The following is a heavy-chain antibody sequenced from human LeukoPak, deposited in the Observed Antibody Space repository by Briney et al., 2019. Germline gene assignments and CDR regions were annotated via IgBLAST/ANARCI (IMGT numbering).Heavy chain of an antibody. CDR3: VKEVFRKAYYYDSSGYYRGSV. CDR2: IWYDGSNK. D-gene: IGHD3-22*01. V-gene: IGHV3-33*06. J-gene: IGHJ4*02. Sequence: GGSLRLSCAASGFTFSSYGMHWVRQAPDKGLEWVAVIWYDGSNKYYADSVKGRFTISRDNSKNTLYLQMNSLRAEDTAVYYCVKEVFRKAYYYDSSGYYRGSVWGQGTLVTVSS. CDR1: GFTFSSYG.